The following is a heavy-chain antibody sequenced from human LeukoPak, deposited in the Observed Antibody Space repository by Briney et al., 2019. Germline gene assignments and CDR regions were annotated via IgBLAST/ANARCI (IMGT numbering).Heavy chain of an antibody. Sequence: SVKVSCKASGGTLSSYAISWVRQAPGQGLEWMGGIIPIFGTANYAQKFQGRVTITADESTSTAYMELSSLRSEDTAVYYCASSYSGDHYYYGMDVWGQGTTVTVSS. CDR2: IIPIFGTA. CDR1: GGTLSSYA. D-gene: IGHD1-26*01. J-gene: IGHJ6*02. V-gene: IGHV1-69*01. CDR3: ASSYSGDHYYYGMDV.